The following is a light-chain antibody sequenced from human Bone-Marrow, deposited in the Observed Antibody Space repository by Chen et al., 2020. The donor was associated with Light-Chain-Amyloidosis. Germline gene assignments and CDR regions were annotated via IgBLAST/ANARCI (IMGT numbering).Light chain of an antibody. CDR3: QVWDRSSDRPV. CDR2: DDS. J-gene: IGLJ3*02. Sequence: SYVLTQPSSVSVAPGQTATIACGGNNIGSTSVHWYQQTPGQAPLLVVYDDSDRPSGLPERLSGSNSGNTATLTISRGEAGDEADYYCQVWDRSSDRPVVGGGTKLTGL. V-gene: IGLV3-21*02. CDR1: NIGSTS.